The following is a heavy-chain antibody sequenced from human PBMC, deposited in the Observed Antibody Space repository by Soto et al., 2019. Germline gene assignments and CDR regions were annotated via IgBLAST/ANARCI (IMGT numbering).Heavy chain of an antibody. J-gene: IGHJ4*02. D-gene: IGHD2-2*01. Sequence: EVQLVESGGGLVHPGGSLRLSCATSGFTFGNYWMYWVRQAPGKGLVWVSRIHSDGKITTYADSVKGRFTISRDIAKNTLYLQMTSLRAEDTAMYYCARGRVSFYVDFWGQGTLVTVSS. CDR1: GFTFGNYW. CDR3: ARGRVSFYVDF. V-gene: IGHV3-74*01. CDR2: IHSDGKIT.